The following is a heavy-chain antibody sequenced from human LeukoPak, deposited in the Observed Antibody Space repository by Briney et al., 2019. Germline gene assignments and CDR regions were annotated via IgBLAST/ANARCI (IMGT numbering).Heavy chain of an antibody. D-gene: IGHD6-13*01. V-gene: IGHV4-34*01. CDR1: GGXFSGYY. CDR3: ARGLGLAAAGNLYYFDY. Sequence: SETLSLTCAVYGGXFSGYYWSWIRQPPGKGLEWIGEINHSGSTNYNPSLKSRVTISVDTSKNQFSLKLSSVTAADTAVYYCARGLGLAAAGNLYYFDYWGQGTLVTVSS. CDR2: INHSGST. J-gene: IGHJ4*02.